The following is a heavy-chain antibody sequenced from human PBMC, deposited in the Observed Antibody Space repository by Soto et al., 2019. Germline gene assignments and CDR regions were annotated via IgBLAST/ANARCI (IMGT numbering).Heavy chain of an antibody. D-gene: IGHD6-6*01. CDR3: ARVEYSSSYYYYYYMDV. V-gene: IGHV4-59*01. Sequence: SKTLSLTCTVSGGSISSYYWSWIRQPPGKGLEWIGYIYYSGSTNYNPSLKSRVTISVDTSKNQFSLKLSSVTAADTAVYYCARVEYSSSYYYYYYMDVWGKGTTVTVSS. CDR1: GGSISSYY. J-gene: IGHJ6*03. CDR2: IYYSGST.